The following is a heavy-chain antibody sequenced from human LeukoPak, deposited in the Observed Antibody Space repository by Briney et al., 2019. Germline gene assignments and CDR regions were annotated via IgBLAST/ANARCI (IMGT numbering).Heavy chain of an antibody. Sequence: PGGSLRLSCAASGFTFSSYSMNWVRQAPGKGPEWVSSISSSSSYIYYADSVKGRFTISRDNAKNSLYLQMNSLRAEDTAVYYCARDLPDIVVVPAAHDYWGQGTLVTVSS. V-gene: IGHV3-21*01. CDR1: GFTFSSYS. D-gene: IGHD2-2*01. CDR2: ISSSSSYI. CDR3: ARDLPDIVVVPAAHDY. J-gene: IGHJ4*02.